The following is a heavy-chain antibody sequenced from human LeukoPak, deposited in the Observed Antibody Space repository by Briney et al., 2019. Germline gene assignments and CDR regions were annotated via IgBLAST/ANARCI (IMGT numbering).Heavy chain of an antibody. Sequence: PGGSLILSCAASGFIFSYYTFHWVRQAPGKGLEWVAVISYDEGETYYADSLKGRFTLSRDNSKKMLYLQLNSLRPEDTAVYYCARDSTTSTIRGALDYWGQGTLVTVSS. D-gene: IGHD3-10*01. CDR1: GFIFSYYT. V-gene: IGHV3-30*04. CDR2: ISYDEGET. J-gene: IGHJ4*02. CDR3: ARDSTTSTIRGALDY.